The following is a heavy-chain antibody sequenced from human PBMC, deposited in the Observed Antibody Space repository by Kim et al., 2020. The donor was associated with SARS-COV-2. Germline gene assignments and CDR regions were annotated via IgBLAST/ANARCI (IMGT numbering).Heavy chain of an antibody. D-gene: IGHD6-13*01. CDR2: MWFDGSNK. Sequence: GGSLRLSCTASGFSFSSYGMHWVRQAPGKGLEWMAFMWFDGSNKNYSDSVKGRFAISRDNSKNTLYLQMNSLRAEDTAVYYCARVAAAGLYYYYYYMDV. V-gene: IGHV3-33*01. CDR1: GFSFSSYG. J-gene: IGHJ6*03. CDR3: ARVAAAGLYYYYYYMDV.